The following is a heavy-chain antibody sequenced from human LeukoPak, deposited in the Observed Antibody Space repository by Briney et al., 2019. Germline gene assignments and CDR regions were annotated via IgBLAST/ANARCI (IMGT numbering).Heavy chain of an antibody. CDR2: ISYDGNEK. Sequence: GGSLRLSCVASGFTFSSGAMHWVRQTPGKGLEWVAVISYDGNEKYQVDSVKGRFTISRDNSKNTLYLQMNSLRVEDTAVYYCARGDRGTAAGNNWFNPWGQGTLVTVSS. J-gene: IGHJ5*02. CDR1: GFTFSSGA. CDR3: ARGDRGTAAGNNWFNP. D-gene: IGHD6-13*01. V-gene: IGHV3-30-3*01.